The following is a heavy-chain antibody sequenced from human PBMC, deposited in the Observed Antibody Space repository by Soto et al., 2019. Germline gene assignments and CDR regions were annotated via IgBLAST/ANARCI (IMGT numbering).Heavy chain of an antibody. CDR1: GFTFSSYS. CDR2: ISGSGSYI. J-gene: IGHJ4*02. D-gene: IGHD1-1*01. CDR3: ARFTATTGCDF. Sequence: GGSLRLSCAASGFTFSSYSMNWVRQAPGKGLEWVSSISGSGSYIYSADSMKGRFTISRDNAKNSLYLQMNSLRAEDTAVYYCARFTATTGCDFWGQGTRVTVSS. V-gene: IGHV3-21*01.